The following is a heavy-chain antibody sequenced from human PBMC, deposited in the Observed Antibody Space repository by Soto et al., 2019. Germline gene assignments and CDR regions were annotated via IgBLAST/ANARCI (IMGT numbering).Heavy chain of an antibody. V-gene: IGHV3-33*01. CDR3: ARVVDSSGYWYYFDY. CDR1: GFTFSSYG. D-gene: IGHD3-22*01. CDR2: IWYDGSNK. Sequence: QVQLVESGGGVVQPGRSLRLSCAASGFTFSSYGMHWVRQAPGKGLEWVAVIWYDGSNKYYADSVKGRFTISRDNSKNTLYLQMNSLRAEDTAVYYCARVVDSSGYWYYFDYWGQGTLVTVSS. J-gene: IGHJ4*02.